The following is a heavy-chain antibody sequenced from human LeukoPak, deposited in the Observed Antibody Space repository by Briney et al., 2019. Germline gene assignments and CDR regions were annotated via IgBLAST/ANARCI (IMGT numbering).Heavy chain of an antibody. CDR1: GFTFNNYA. CDR2: IIASGDRT. CDR3: AKDGVAPGSGGDFFDY. D-gene: IGHD3-10*01. V-gene: IGHV3-23*01. Sequence: PGGSLRLSCAASGFTFNNYAVSWVRQAPGMGLEWVSSIIASGDRTYYADSVKGRFTISRDNSKNTLYLQVNSLRAEDTAVYYCAKDGVAPGSGGDFFDYWGQGTLVTVSS. J-gene: IGHJ4*02.